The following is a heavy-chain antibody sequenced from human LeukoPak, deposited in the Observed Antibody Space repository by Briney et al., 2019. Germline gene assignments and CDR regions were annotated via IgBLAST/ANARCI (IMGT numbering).Heavy chain of an antibody. V-gene: IGHV1-2*02. CDR2: INPNSGGT. Sequence: GASVKVSCKASGYTFTGYYMHWVRQAPGQGLEWMGWINPNSGGTNYAQKFQGRVTMTRDTSISTAYMELSRLRSDDTAVYYCAREGDYYYYYGMDVWGQGTTVTVSS. CDR3: AREGDYYYYYGMDV. J-gene: IGHJ6*02. CDR1: GYTFTGYY.